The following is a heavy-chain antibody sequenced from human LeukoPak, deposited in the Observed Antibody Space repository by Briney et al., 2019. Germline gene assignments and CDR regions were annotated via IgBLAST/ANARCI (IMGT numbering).Heavy chain of an antibody. D-gene: IGHD2-2*01. V-gene: IGHV1-2*02. CDR1: GYTFTDYY. CDR2: IYPNSAGT. J-gene: IGHJ4*02. Sequence: ASVKVSCKASGYTFTDYYIHWVRHAPGQGLEWMGWIYPNSAGTKYAHKYQGRVTMTRDTSTSTTYMELTSLTSDDTAVYYCARDFSLYAGYWGQGTLVTVSS. CDR3: ARDFSLYAGY.